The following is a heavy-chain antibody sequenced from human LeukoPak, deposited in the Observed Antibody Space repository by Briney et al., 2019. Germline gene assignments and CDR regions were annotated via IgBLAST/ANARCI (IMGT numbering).Heavy chain of an antibody. CDR2: IYTSRKT. V-gene: IGHV4-4*07. D-gene: IGHD6-13*01. J-gene: IGHJ4*02. Sequence: SETLSLTCTVAGCSISSFNWRWIPQPAGNGQEWSVRIYTSRKTNYNPSLKSRITISVDTSKNPFSLKLSSVTAADPAVYYCARDVIAVAGTADYWGEGTLVTVSS. CDR1: GCSISSFN. CDR3: ARDVIAVAGTADY.